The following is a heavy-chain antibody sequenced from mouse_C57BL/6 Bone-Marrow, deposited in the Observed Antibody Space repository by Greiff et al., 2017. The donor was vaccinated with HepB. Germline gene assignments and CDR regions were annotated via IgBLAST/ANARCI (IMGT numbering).Heavy chain of an antibody. CDR1: GFNIKDDY. CDR2: IDPENGDT. Sequence: VQLQQSGAELVRPGASVKLSCTASGFNIKDDYMHWVKQRPEQGLEWIGWIDPENGDTEYASKFQGKATITADTPSNTAYLQLSSLTSEDTAVYYCTTGGLRPFAYWGQGTLVTVSA. D-gene: IGHD1-2*01. V-gene: IGHV14-4*01. CDR3: TTGGLRPFAY. J-gene: IGHJ3*01.